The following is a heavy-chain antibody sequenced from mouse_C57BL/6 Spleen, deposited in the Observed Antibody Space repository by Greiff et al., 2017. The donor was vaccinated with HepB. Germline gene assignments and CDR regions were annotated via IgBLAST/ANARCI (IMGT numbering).Heavy chain of an antibody. V-gene: IGHV1-82*01. J-gene: IGHJ2*01. D-gene: IGHD1-1*01. CDR3: ARSITFDYFDY. CDR2: IYPGDGDT. CDR1: GYAFSSSW. Sequence: VQLQQSGPELVKPGASVKISCKASGYAFSSSWMNWVKQRPGKGLEWIGRIYPGDGDTNYNGKFKGKATLTADKSSSTAYMQLSGLTSEDSAVYFGARSITFDYFDYWGQGTTLTVSS.